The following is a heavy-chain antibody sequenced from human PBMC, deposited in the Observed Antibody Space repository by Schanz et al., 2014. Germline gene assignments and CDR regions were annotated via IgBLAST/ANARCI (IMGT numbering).Heavy chain of an antibody. D-gene: IGHD6-19*01. CDR1: GFTFSTYV. Sequence: EVQLVESGGGLVQPGGSLRLSCSASGFTFSTYVMRWVRQAPGKGLEFLSAISGDGGGTNYADSVKGRFTISRDNSRNTVFFYMSSLTTDDTAVYYCEKAGYKSGWVDLWGQGTLVTVSS. CDR3: EKAGYKSGWVDL. J-gene: IGHJ4*02. V-gene: IGHV3-64D*06. CDR2: ISGDGGGT.